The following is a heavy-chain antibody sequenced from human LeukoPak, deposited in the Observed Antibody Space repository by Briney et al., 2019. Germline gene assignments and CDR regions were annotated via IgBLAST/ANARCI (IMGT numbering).Heavy chain of an antibody. CDR1: GGSISSYY. J-gene: IGHJ3*02. CDR3: ARSTSGWFDDAFDI. D-gene: IGHD6-19*01. Sequence: RPSETLSLTCTVSGGSISSYYWSWIRQSPGKGLEWIGSIYYSGSTNYNSSLKSRVTIPVDTSKNQFSLKLTSVTAADTAVYYCARSTSGWFDDAFDIWGQGTMVTVSS. CDR2: IYYSGST. V-gene: IGHV4-59*01.